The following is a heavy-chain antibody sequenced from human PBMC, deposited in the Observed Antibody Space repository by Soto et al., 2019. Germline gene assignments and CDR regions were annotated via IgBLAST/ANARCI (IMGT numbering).Heavy chain of an antibody. CDR2: IYHSGST. J-gene: IGHJ3*02. V-gene: IGHV4-4*02. D-gene: IGHD3-16*01. CDR1: GGSISSSNW. Sequence: SETLSLTGAVSGGSISSSNWWSWVRQPPGKGLEWIGEIYHSGSTNYNPSLKSRVTISVDKSKNQFSLKLSPVTAAATAVYYCASWVSWTRDAFDIWGQGTMVTVSS. CDR3: ASWVSWTRDAFDI.